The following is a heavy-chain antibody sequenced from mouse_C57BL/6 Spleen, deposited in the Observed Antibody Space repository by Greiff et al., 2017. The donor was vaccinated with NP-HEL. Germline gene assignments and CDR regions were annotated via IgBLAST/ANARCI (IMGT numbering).Heavy chain of an antibody. Sequence: VQLQQSGPELVKPGASVKIPCKASGYTFTDYNMDWVKQSHGKSLEWIGDINPNNGGTNYNQKFKGKATLTVDKSSSTAYMELRSLTSEDTAVYYCARSDSSGYGDYAMDYWGQGTSVTVSS. CDR2: INPNNGGT. CDR3: ARSDSSGYGDYAMDY. V-gene: IGHV1-18*01. CDR1: GYTFTDYN. J-gene: IGHJ4*01. D-gene: IGHD3-2*02.